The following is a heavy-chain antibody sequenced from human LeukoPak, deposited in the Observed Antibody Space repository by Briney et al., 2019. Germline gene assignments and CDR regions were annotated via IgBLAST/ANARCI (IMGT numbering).Heavy chain of an antibody. CDR3: ARSVVYCSSTSCYGKYNWFDP. CDR1: GGSISSSSYY. V-gene: IGHV4-39*07. D-gene: IGHD2-2*01. CDR2: IYYSGTT. Sequence: SETLSLTCTVSGGSISSSSYYWGWIRQPPGKGLEWIGSIYYSGTTYYNPSLKSRVTISVDTSTNQFSLKLRSVTAADTAVYYCARSVVYCSSTSCYGKYNWFDPWGQGTLVTVSS. J-gene: IGHJ5*02.